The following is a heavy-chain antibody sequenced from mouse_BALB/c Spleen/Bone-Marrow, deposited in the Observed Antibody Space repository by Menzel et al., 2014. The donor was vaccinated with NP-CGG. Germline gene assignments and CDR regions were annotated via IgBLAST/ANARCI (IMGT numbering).Heavy chain of an antibody. CDR3: TREGAY. Sequence: EVMLVESGPELVKPGASVKISCKTSGYSFTEYTMHWMKQSHGKNLEWIGGISPKNGRSPYNQKFKGKATLTVDKSSNTAYMELRSLTSEDSAVYFCTREGAYWGQGTLVTVSA. CDR2: ISPKNGRS. CDR1: GYSFTEYT. J-gene: IGHJ3*01. V-gene: IGHV1-18*01.